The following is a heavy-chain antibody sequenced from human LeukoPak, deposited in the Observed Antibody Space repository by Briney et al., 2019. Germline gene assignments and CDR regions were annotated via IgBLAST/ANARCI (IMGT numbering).Heavy chain of an antibody. J-gene: IGHJ4*02. CDR1: GFTFSSYA. CDR2: ISGSGGST. CDR3: ARDYMGYYDSSGFGY. D-gene: IGHD3-22*01. Sequence: GGSLRLSCAASGFTFSSYAMSWVRQAPGKGLEWVSAISGSGGSTYYADSVKGRFTISRDNSKNTLYLQMNSLRAEDTAVYYCARDYMGYYDSSGFGYWGQGTLVTVSS. V-gene: IGHV3-23*01.